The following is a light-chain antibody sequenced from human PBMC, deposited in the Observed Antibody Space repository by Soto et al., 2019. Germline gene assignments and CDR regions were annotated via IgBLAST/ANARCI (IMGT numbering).Light chain of an antibody. J-gene: IGLJ2*01. Sequence: QLVLTQPASVSGSPGQSITISCTGTSSDVGAYNFVSWYQHHPGRAPKLMIYNVSDRPSGVSNRFSGSKSGNTASLTISGLQAEDESDYYCSSYTTSSTVVFGGGTKLTVL. V-gene: IGLV2-14*03. CDR3: SSYTTSSTVV. CDR2: NVS. CDR1: SSDVGAYNF.